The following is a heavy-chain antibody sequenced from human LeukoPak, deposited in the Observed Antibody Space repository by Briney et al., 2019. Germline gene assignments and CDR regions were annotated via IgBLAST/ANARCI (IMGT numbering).Heavy chain of an antibody. CDR2: VFHSGSS. V-gene: IGHV4-38-2*02. J-gene: IGHJ3*02. Sequence: SETLSLTCVVSGYSISSGYYWGWIRQPPGKGLEWIGSVFHSGSSYNNPSPKSRVTISIDTSKNQFSLKLSSVTATDTAVYYCARDCSGGTCYAFDIWGQGTMVTVSS. CDR1: GYSISSGYY. CDR3: ARDCSGGTCYAFDI. D-gene: IGHD2-15*01.